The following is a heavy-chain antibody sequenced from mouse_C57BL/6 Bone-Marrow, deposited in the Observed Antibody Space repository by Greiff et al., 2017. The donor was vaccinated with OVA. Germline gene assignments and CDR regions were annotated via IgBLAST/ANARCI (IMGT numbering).Heavy chain of an antibody. Sequence: QVQLQQSGAELVRPGASVKLSCKASGYTFTDYYINWVKQRPGQGLEWIARIYPGSGNTYYNEKFKGKATLTAEKSSSTAYMQLSSLTSEDSAVYFCARSFTGTGDYWGQGTTLTVSS. CDR1: GYTFTDYY. CDR3: ARSFTGTGDY. J-gene: IGHJ2*01. V-gene: IGHV1-76*01. D-gene: IGHD4-1*01. CDR2: IYPGSGNT.